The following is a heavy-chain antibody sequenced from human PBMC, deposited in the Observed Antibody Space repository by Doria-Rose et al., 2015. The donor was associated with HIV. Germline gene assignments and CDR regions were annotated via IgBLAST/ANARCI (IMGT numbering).Heavy chain of an antibody. Sequence: SGPVLVKPTETLTLTCTVSGVSLSSPGMGVSWIRQPPGKALEWLANIFSDDERSYTTSLKSRLTISRGTFKSQVVLTMTDMDPVDTATYYCARIKSSRWYHKYYFDFWGQGTLVIVSA. CDR3: ARIKSSRWYHKYYFDF. J-gene: IGHJ4*02. CDR1: GVSLSSPGMG. D-gene: IGHD6-13*01. CDR2: IFSDDER. V-gene: IGHV2-26*01.